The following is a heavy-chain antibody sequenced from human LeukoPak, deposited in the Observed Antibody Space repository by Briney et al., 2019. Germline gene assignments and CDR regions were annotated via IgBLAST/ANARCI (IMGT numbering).Heavy chain of an antibody. CDR3: ARTYCSSTSCLYFDY. CDR2: ISTYNGNT. D-gene: IGHD2-2*01. J-gene: IGHJ4*02. Sequence: GASVKVSCKASGYTFTSNGITWVRQAPGQGLEWMGWISTYNGNTNYEKKLQGRVTMTTDTSTGTAYMELRSLRSDDTAVYYCARTYCSSTSCLYFDYWGQGTLVTVSS. V-gene: IGHV1-18*01. CDR1: GYTFTSNG.